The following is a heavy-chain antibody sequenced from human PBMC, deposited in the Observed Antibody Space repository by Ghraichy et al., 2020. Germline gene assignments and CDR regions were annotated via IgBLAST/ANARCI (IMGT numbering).Heavy chain of an antibody. J-gene: IGHJ6*02. CDR2: SRKKANSYST. V-gene: IGHV3-72*01. Sequence: GGSLRLSCAASGFTLSDHFIDWVRQAPGKGLEWFGRSRKKANSYSTEYAASVRGRFTISRDDSKNSLFLQMSSLKTEDTAVYYCARLGFFLGVYYGMDVWGQGTTVTVSS. CDR1: GFTLSDHF. D-gene: IGHD3-10*01. CDR3: ARLGFFLGVYYGMDV.